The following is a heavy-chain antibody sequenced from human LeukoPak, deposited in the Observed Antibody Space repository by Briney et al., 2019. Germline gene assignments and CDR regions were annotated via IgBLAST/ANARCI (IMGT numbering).Heavy chain of an antibody. V-gene: IGHV1-18*01. J-gene: IGHJ4*02. D-gene: IGHD6-19*01. Sequence: ASVKVSCKASGYTFTSYGISWVRQAPGQELEWMGWISAYNGNTNYAQKLQGRVTMTTDTSTSTAYMELRSLRSDDTAVYYCARDELRSSGWYQTQRFDYWGQGTLVTVSS. CDR3: ARDELRSSGWYQTQRFDY. CDR2: ISAYNGNT. CDR1: GYTFTSYG.